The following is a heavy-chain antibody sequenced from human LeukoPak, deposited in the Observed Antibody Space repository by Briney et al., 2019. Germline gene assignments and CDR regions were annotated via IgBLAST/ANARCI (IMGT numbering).Heavy chain of an antibody. J-gene: IGHJ3*02. D-gene: IGHD7-27*01. CDR3: VRSLWGSAGASDI. V-gene: IGHV1-46*01. CDR2: INPSSGRT. CDR1: GYTFTNHF. Sequence: GASVKVSCKTSGYTFTNHFMHWVRQAPGQGLDWVGIINPSSGRTNSAQKFRGRVTLTRDTSTSTVYLDLSNLRSDDTAVYYCVRSLWGSAGASDIWGQGTMVSVSS.